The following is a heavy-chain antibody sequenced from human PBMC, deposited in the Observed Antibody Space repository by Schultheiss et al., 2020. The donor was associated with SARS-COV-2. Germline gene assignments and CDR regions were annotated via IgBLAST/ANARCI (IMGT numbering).Heavy chain of an antibody. D-gene: IGHD1-7*01. Sequence: SETLSLTCAVYGGSFSGYYWSWIRQPPGKGLEWIGEINHSGSTNYNPSLKSRVTISVDTSKNQFSLKLSSVTAADTAVYYCAREGELLYYYYGMDVWGQGTTVTVSS. CDR2: INHSGST. CDR1: GGSFSGYY. V-gene: IGHV4-34*01. J-gene: IGHJ6*02. CDR3: AREGELLYYYYGMDV.